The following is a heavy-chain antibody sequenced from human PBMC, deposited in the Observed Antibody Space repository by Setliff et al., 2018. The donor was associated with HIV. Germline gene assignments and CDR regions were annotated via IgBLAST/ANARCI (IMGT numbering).Heavy chain of an antibody. CDR2: IKGDGSET. J-gene: IGHJ4*02. CDR1: GFTFNNAW. Sequence: GGSLRLSCAASGFTFNNAWMTWVRQAPGKRPEWVANIKGDGSETYYVDSVKGRFTISRDNAKNSLYLQMDSLRVEDTAVYYCARPFDQWGQGALVTVSS. CDR3: ARPFDQ. V-gene: IGHV3-7*01.